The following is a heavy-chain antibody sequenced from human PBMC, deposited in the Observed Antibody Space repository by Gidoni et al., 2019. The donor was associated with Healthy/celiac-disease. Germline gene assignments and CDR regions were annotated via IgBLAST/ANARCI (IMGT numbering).Heavy chain of an antibody. CDR1: GGSISSGGYY. D-gene: IGHD3-22*01. CDR2: IYYSGST. J-gene: IGHJ4*02. CDR3: ARGAQGGYDSSAHRMVYFDY. V-gene: IGHV4-31*03. Sequence: QVQLQESGPGLVKPSPTLSLTCTVSGGSISSGGYYWSWIRQHPGKGLEWIGYIYYSGSTYYNPSLKSRVTISVDTSKNQFSLKLSSVTAADTAVYYCARGAQGGYDSSAHRMVYFDYWGQGTLVTVSS.